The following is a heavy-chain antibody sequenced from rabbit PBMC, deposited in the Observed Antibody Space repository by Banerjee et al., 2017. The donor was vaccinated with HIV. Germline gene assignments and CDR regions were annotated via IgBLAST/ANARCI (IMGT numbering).Heavy chain of an antibody. Sequence: QLEESGGGLVQPGGSLTLSCKASGFDFSSYYMSWVRQAPGKGLEWIGIIYAGKGSTDYASWVNGRFTISSDNAQNTVDLQMNSLTAADTATYFCARGALWGQGTLVTVS. CDR2: IYAGKGST. CDR1: GFDFSSYY. J-gene: IGHJ4*01. CDR3: ARGAL. V-gene: IGHV1S7*01.